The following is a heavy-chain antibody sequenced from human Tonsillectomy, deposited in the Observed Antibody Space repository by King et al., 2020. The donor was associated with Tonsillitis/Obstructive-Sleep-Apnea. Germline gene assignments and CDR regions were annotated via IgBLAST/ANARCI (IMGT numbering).Heavy chain of an antibody. CDR2: ISYSGTTI. CDR1: GFTFSSYE. D-gene: IGHD4-11*01. J-gene: IGHJ4*02. CDR3: ATYSAHGASLGY. V-gene: IGHV3-48*03. Sequence: VQLVESGGGLVQPGGSLRLSCAASGFTFSSYEMNWVRQAPGKGLEWVSYISYSGTTIYYADSVKGRFTISRDNAKNSLYLQMNSLRAEDTAVYYCATYSAHGASLGYWGQGALVTVSS.